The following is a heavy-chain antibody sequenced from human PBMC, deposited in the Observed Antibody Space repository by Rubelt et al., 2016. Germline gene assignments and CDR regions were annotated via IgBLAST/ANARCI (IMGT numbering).Heavy chain of an antibody. CDR3: ARSGTIFGVPMAY. Sequence: QVQLQESGPGLVKPSETLSLTCTVSGGSISSYYWSWIRQPPGKGLEWIGYIYYSVSTNYNPSLKSRVTISVDTSKNQFSLKLSSVTAADTAVYYCARSGTIFGVPMAYWGQGTLVTVSS. V-gene: IGHV4-59*01. D-gene: IGHD3-3*01. CDR2: IYYSVST. CDR1: GGSISSYY. J-gene: IGHJ4*02.